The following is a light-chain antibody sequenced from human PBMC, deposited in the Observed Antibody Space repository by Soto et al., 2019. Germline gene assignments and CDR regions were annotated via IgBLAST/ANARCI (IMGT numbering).Light chain of an antibody. CDR2: DDY. J-gene: IGLJ1*01. V-gene: IGLV3-21*02. Sequence: SYELTQPPSVSVAPGQTARITCGGNKIGSESVHWYQQKPGQAPVLVVYDDYDRPSGIPERFSGSNSGNTATLTISRVEAGDEADYYCQLWDSSSDRYVSGTGTKVTVL. CDR3: QLWDSSSDRYV. CDR1: KIGSES.